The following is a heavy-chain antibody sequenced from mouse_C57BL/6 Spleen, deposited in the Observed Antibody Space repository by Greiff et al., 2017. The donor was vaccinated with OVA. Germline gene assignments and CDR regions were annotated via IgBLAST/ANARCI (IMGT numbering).Heavy chain of an antibody. CDR3: ARRELGLYWYFDV. V-gene: IGHV5-15*01. CDR1: GFTFSDYG. Sequence: EVMLVESGGGLVQPGGSLKLSCAASGFTFSDYGMAWVRQAPRKGPAWVAFISNLAYSIYYADTVTGRFTISSENAKNTLYLEMSSLRSEDTAMYYCARRELGLYWYFDVWGTGTTVTVSS. D-gene: IGHD4-1*01. CDR2: ISNLAYSI. J-gene: IGHJ1*03.